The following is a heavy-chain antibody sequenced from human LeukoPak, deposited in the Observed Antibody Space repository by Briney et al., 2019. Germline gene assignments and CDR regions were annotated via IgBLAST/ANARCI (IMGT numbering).Heavy chain of an antibody. CDR1: GLAFRNFA. CDR3: AKMKGQRLNDYCMDV. Sequence: GGSLRLSCEASGLAFRNFAMSWVRQAPGKGLEWVSGMTGGGGSSYYADSVKGRFTISRDNAKNALYLQMNSLRADDTALYYCAKMKGQRLNDYCMDVWGKGTTVTVSS. CDR2: MTGGGGSS. V-gene: IGHV3-23*01. J-gene: IGHJ6*03.